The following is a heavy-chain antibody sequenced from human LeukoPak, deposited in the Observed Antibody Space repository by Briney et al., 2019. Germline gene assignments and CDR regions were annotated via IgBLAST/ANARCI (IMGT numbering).Heavy chain of an antibody. Sequence: ASVKVSCKASGYTFTGYYMHWVRQAPGQGLEWMGWMNPNSGNTGYAQKFQGRVTITRNTSISTAYMELSSLRSEDTAVYYCARGAKFGVTMVRGVIKHYYYYMDVWGKGTTVTVSS. J-gene: IGHJ6*03. V-gene: IGHV1-8*03. CDR3: ARGAKFGVTMVRGVIKHYYYYMDV. CDR2: MNPNSGNT. D-gene: IGHD3-10*01. CDR1: GYTFTGYY.